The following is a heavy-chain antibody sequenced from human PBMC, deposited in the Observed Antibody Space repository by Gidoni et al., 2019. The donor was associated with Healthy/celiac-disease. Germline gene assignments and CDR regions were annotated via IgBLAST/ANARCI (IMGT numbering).Heavy chain of an antibody. D-gene: IGHD6-19*01. CDR2: IYSGGST. CDR3: ARDAVAGDHYFDY. V-gene: IGHV3-53*04. CDR1: GFTVSSNY. Sequence: EVQLVESGGGLVQPGGSLRLSCAASGFTVSSNYMSWVRQAPGKGLEWVSVIYSGGSTYYADSVKGRFTISRHNSKNTLYLQMNSLRAEDTAVYYCARDAVAGDHYFDYWGQGTLVTVSS. J-gene: IGHJ4*02.